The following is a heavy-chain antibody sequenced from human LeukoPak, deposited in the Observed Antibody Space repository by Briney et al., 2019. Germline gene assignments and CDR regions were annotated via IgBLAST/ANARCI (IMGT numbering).Heavy chain of an antibody. CDR1: GGSISSGDYY. CDR3: ARGFGELLWGYFDY. V-gene: IGHV4-30-4*01. CDR2: IYYSGST. D-gene: IGHD3-10*01. J-gene: IGHJ4*02. Sequence: SETLSLTCTVSGGSISSGDYYWSWIRQPPGKGLEWIGYIYYSGSTYYNPSLRSRVTISVDTSKNQFSLKLSSVTAADTAVYYCARGFGELLWGYFDYWGQGTLVTVSS.